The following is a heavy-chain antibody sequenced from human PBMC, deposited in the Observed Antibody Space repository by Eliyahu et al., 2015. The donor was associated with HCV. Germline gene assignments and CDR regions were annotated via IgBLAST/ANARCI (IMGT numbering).Heavy chain of an antibody. D-gene: IGHD4/OR15-4a*01. CDR1: GGSISSSSYY. CDR2: FYFSGGT. J-gene: IGHJ4*02. CDR3: ARLTQTIWYFDY. Sequence: QLQLQESGPGLVKPSETLSLTCTVSGGSISSSSYYWGWIRQPPGKGLEGVWGFYFSGGTYHNPSLKSRVTISVDTSKNQFSLKLSSVTAEDTAVYYCARLTQTIWYFDYWGQGTLVTVSS. V-gene: IGHV4-39*01.